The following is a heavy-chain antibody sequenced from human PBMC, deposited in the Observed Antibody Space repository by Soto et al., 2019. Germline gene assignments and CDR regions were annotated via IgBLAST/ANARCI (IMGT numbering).Heavy chain of an antibody. CDR1: GFTFGDYA. CDR2: IRSKAHGGTT. Sequence: GGSLRLSCTASGFTFGDYAMSWVRQAPGKGLEWVGFIRSKAHGGTTEYAASVKGRFTISRDDSKSIAYLQMNSLKTEDTAVYYCTRVGATRALDYWGQGTLVTVSS. J-gene: IGHJ4*02. V-gene: IGHV3-49*04. D-gene: IGHD1-26*01. CDR3: TRVGATRALDY.